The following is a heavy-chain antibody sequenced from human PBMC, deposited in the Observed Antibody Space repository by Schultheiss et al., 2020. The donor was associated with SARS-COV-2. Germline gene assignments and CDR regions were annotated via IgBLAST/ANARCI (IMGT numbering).Heavy chain of an antibody. D-gene: IGHD2-21*02. CDR3: ARGFCGGDCYSLRYYYSVMDV. CDR1: GFTFSSYW. V-gene: IGHV3-7*02. CDR2: IKQDGSEK. J-gene: IGHJ6*02. Sequence: GGSLRLSCAASGFTFSSYWMSWVRQAPGKGLEWVANIKQDGSEKYYVDSVKGRFTISRDNAKNSLYLQMNSLRAEDTAVYYCARGFCGGDCYSLRYYYSVMDVWGQGTTVTVSS.